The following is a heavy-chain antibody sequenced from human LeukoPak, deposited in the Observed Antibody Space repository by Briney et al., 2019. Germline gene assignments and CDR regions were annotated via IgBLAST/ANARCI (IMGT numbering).Heavy chain of an antibody. Sequence: GGSLRLSCAASGFTFSSYGMHWVRQAPGKGLEWVAVISYDGSNKYYADSVKGRFTISRDNSKNTLYLQMNSLRAEDTAVYYCAKARYSGSYAFDYWGQGTLVTVSS. CDR1: GFTFSSYG. V-gene: IGHV3-30*18. J-gene: IGHJ4*02. CDR3: AKARYSGSYAFDY. D-gene: IGHD1-26*01. CDR2: ISYDGSNK.